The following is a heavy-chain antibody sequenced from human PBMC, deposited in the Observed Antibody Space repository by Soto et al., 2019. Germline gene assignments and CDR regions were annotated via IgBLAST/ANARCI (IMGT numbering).Heavy chain of an antibody. CDR2: IIPIFGTA. D-gene: IGHD1-26*01. Sequence: SVKVSCKASGGTFSSYAISWVRQAPGQGLEWMGGIIPIFGTANYAQKFQGRVTITADASTSTAYMELSRLRSDDTAMYYCARDSRELGTAFDIWGQGTMVTVSS. V-gene: IGHV1-69*13. J-gene: IGHJ3*02. CDR3: ARDSRELGTAFDI. CDR1: GGTFSSYA.